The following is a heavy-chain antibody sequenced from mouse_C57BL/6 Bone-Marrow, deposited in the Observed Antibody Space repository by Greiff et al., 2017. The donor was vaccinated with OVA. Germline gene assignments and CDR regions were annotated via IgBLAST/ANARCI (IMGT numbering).Heavy chain of an antibody. CDR1: GFNFTDDY. CDR3: TSCGNFDY. D-gene: IGHD1-1*02. V-gene: IGHV14-4*01. J-gene: IGHJ2*01. Sequence: VQLQQSGAELVRPGASVKLSCTASGFNFTDDYMHWVKQRPEQGLEWIGWIDPENGDTEYASKFPGKATLPADTSSNTAYLQLSSLTSADSAVFCCTSCGNFDYWGQGTTLTVSA. CDR2: IDPENGDT.